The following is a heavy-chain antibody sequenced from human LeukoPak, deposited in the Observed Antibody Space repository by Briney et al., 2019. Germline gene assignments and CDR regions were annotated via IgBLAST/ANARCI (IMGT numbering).Heavy chain of an antibody. CDR1: GFTFSSYA. J-gene: IGHJ4*02. Sequence: GASLRLSCAASGFTFSSYAMSWVRQAPGKGLEWVSSISSSSYIYYADSVKGRFTISRDNAKNSLYLQMNSLRAEDTAVYYCASSRGEGFDYWGQGTLVTVSS. D-gene: IGHD3-16*01. V-gene: IGHV3-21*01. CDR2: ISSSSYI. CDR3: ASSRGEGFDY.